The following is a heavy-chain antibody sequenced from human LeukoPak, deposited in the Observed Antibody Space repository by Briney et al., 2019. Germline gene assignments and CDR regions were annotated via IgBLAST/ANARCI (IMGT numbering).Heavy chain of an antibody. D-gene: IGHD2-2*01. CDR2: IRYDGSNK. J-gene: IGHJ4*02. CDR3: AKDGRTKPLDIVVVPAAMGFDY. CDR1: GFTFSSYG. Sequence: GGSLRLSCAASGFTFSSYGMHWVRQAPGKGLEWVAFIRYDGSNKYYADSVKGRFTISRDNSKNTLYLQMNSLRAEDTAVYYCAKDGRTKPLDIVVVPAAMGFDYWGQGTLVTVSS. V-gene: IGHV3-30*02.